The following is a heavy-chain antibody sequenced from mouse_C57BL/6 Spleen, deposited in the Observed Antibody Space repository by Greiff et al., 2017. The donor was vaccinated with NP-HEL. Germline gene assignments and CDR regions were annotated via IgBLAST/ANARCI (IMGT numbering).Heavy chain of an antibody. Sequence: QVQLKQPGAELVRPGSSVKLSCKASGYTFTSYWMDWVKQRPGQGLEWIGNIYPSDSETHYNQKFKDKATLTVDKSSSTAYMQLSSLTSEDSAVYYCARGHSWYFDVWGTGTTVTVSS. CDR3: ARGHSWYFDV. V-gene: IGHV1-61*01. CDR2: IYPSDSET. CDR1: GYTFTSYW. J-gene: IGHJ1*03.